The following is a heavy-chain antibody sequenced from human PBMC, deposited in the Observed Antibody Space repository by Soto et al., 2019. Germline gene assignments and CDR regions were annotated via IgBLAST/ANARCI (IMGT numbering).Heavy chain of an antibody. D-gene: IGHD5-12*01. CDR2: IDHSGST. CDR3: ARAPQIVAMGRPFDY. CDR1: GGSVSDSNFY. Sequence: TSETLSLTCTVSGGSVSDSNFYWGWIRQPPGKGLEWIGEIDHSGSTNYNPSLKSRVTISLDTSKNQFSLRLTSLTAADTAVYFCARAPQIVAMGRPFDYWGQGILVTVSS. J-gene: IGHJ4*02. V-gene: IGHV4-39*07.